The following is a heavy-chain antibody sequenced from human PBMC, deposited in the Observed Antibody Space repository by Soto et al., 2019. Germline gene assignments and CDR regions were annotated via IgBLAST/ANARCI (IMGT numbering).Heavy chain of an antibody. Sequence: QVQLQESGPGLVKPSQTLSLTCTVSGGSISSGSYYWSWIRQHPGQVLEWIGSLYYSGSTYYNPSPKSRVTISVDTSKNQCSLKLSSVPAADTAVYYCSRAGYYGDWYFDYWGQGTLVTVSS. J-gene: IGHJ4*02. V-gene: IGHV4-31*03. CDR2: LYYSGST. CDR3: SRAGYYGDWYFDY. D-gene: IGHD4-17*01. CDR1: GGSISSGSYY.